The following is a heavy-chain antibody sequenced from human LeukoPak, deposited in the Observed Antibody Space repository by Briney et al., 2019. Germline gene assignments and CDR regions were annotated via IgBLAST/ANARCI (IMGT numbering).Heavy chain of an antibody. CDR3: ARDSWGYYDSSGYLAYYFDY. V-gene: IGHV3-9*01. J-gene: IGHJ4*02. CDR2: ISWNSGSI. CDR1: GFTFDDYA. D-gene: IGHD3-22*01. Sequence: QSGGSLRLSCAASGFTFDDYAMHWVRRAPGKGLEWVSGISWNSGSIGYADSVKGRFTISRDNAKNSLYLQMHSLRAEDTAVYYCARDSWGYYDSSGYLAYYFDYWGQGTLVTVSS.